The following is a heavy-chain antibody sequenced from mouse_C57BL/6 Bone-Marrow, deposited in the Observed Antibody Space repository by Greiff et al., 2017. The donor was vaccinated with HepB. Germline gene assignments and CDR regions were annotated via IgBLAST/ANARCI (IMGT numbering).Heavy chain of an antibody. Sequence: VQLQQSGAELVRPGSSVKLSCKASGYTFTSYWMHWVKQRPIQGLEWIGNIDPSDSETHYNQKFKDKATLTVDKSSSTAYMQLSSLTSEDSAVYYCAKGPYAMDYWGQGTSVTVSS. J-gene: IGHJ4*01. CDR2: IDPSDSET. D-gene: IGHD3-3*01. CDR3: AKGPYAMDY. V-gene: IGHV1-52*01. CDR1: GYTFTSYW.